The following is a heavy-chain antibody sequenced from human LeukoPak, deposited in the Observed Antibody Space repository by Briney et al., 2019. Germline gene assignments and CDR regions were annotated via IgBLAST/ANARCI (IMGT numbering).Heavy chain of an antibody. D-gene: IGHD3-22*01. CDR1: GFTFSSYE. CDR3: ATSSAYYYFDFDY. J-gene: IGHJ4*02. CDR2: ISSSGRTM. V-gene: IGHV3-48*03. Sequence: QSGGCLRLSCAASGFTFSSYEMNWVRQAPGKGLEWVSYISSSGRTMYYADSVKGRFTMSRDNAKNSLYLQMDSLRAEDTAVYYCATSSAYYYFDFDYWGQGTLVTVSS.